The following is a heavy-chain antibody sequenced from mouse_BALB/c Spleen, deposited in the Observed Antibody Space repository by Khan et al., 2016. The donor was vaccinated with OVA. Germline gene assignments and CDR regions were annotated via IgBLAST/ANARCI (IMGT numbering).Heavy chain of an antibody. V-gene: IGHV5-17*02. D-gene: IGHD2-4*01. CDR1: GFTFSSFG. J-gene: IGHJ1*01. CDR3: ARWLITTWYFDV. Sequence: EVELVESGGGLVQPGGSRKLSCAASGFTFSSFGMHWVRQAPEKGLEWVAYISSGSATIYYADTVKGRFTISRDNPKNTLFLQMTSLRSEDTAIYDCARWLITTWYFDVWGAGTTVTVSS. CDR2: ISSGSATI.